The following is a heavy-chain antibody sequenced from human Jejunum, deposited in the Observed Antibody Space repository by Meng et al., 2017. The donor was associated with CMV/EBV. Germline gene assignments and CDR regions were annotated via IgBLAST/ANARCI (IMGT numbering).Heavy chain of an antibody. CDR3: ARKYCGSSNCYPFDY. D-gene: IGHD2-2*01. Sequence: GGSFSGYYWSWIRQSPGQGLEWIGQINHSGSASYNPSLRRRVTISEDTSKNQFSLRLTSVTAADTAIYYCARKYCGSSNCYPFDYWGQGTTVTVSS. J-gene: IGHJ4*03. V-gene: IGHV4-34*01. CDR1: GGSFSGYY. CDR2: INHSGSA.